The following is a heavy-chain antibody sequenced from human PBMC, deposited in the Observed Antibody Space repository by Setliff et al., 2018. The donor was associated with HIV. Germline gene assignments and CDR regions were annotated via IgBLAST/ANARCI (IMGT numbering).Heavy chain of an antibody. CDR1: GFTFSNYG. CDR3: TKPTTVVTSYYFDS. D-gene: IGHD4-17*01. CDR2: ISYHERDS. Sequence: GGSLRLSCAASGFTFSNYGMQWVRQAPGKGLEWVAIISYHERDSFYADSVKGRFTISRDNSKNMLYLQMNSLRTEDTAVYYCTKPTTVVTSYYFDSWGQGTLVTVSS. J-gene: IGHJ4*02. V-gene: IGHV3-30*18.